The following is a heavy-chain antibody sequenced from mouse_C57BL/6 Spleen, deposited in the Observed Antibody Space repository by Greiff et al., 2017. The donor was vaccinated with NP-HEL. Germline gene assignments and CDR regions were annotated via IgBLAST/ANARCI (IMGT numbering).Heavy chain of an antibody. Sequence: QVQLQQSGPGLVAPSQSLSITCTVSGFSLTSYGVSWVRQPQGKGLEWRGVIWGDGSTNYHSALISRLSSSKDNSKSQVLLKLNSLQTDDTATYYCAKPKKAYSTYAMDYWGQGTSVTVSS. J-gene: IGHJ4*01. CDR1: GFSLTSYG. CDR2: IWGDGST. D-gene: IGHD2-5*01. V-gene: IGHV2-3*01. CDR3: AKPKKAYSTYAMDY.